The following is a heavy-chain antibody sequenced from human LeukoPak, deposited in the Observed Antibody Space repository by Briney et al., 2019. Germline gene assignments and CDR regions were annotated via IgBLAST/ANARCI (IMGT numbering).Heavy chain of an antibody. CDR2: INHSGGST. V-gene: IGHV1-46*01. Sequence: ASVKVSCKASGYTFTGYYMHWVRQAPGQGLEWVGIINHSGGSTSYAQKFQGRVTMTRDTSTSTVYMELSSLRSEDTAVYYCARGGWGPYYYDSSGYGDYWGQGTLVTVSS. J-gene: IGHJ4*02. CDR1: GYTFTGYY. D-gene: IGHD3-22*01. CDR3: ARGGWGPYYYDSSGYGDY.